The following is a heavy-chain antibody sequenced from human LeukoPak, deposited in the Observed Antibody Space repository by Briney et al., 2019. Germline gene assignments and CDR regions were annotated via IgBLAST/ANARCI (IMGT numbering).Heavy chain of an antibody. V-gene: IGHV4-59*01. CDR3: ARGLRDTASFDY. CDR2: IYYSGST. D-gene: IGHD5-18*01. CDR1: GGSISSYY. Sequence: PSETLSLTCTVSGGSISSYYWSWIRQPPGKGLEWIGYIYYSGSTNYNPSLKSRVTISVDTSKNQFSLKLSSVTAADTAVYYCARGLRDTASFDYWGQGTLVTVSS. J-gene: IGHJ4*02.